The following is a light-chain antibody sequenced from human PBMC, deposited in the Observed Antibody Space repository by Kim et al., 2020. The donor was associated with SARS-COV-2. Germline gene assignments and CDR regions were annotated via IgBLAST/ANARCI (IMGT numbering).Light chain of an antibody. CDR3: QSADSSGSYV. J-gene: IGLJ1*01. Sequence: VSPGQTARITCSGDALPKQYAYWYQKKPGQAPVLLIYKDSERPSGIPERFSGSSSGTTVTLTVSGVQAEDEADYYCQSADSSGSYVFGTGTKVTVL. CDR1: ALPKQY. CDR2: KDS. V-gene: IGLV3-25*03.